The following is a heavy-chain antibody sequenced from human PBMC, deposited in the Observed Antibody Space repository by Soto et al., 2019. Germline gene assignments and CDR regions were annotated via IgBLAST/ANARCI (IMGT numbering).Heavy chain of an antibody. CDR3: ARSMVNFYYFDY. CDR2: ISSSSSYT. Sequence: QVQLVESGGGLVKPGGSLRLSCAASGFTFSDYYMSWIRQAPGKGLEWVSYISSSSSYTNYADSVKGRFTISRDNAKNSLYLQMNSLRAEDTAVYYCARSMVNFYYFDYWGQGTLVTVSS. D-gene: IGHD5-18*01. J-gene: IGHJ4*02. CDR1: GFTFSDYY. V-gene: IGHV3-11*05.